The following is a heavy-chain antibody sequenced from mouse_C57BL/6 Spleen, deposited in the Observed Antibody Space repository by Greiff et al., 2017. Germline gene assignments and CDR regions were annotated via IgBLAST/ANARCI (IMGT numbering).Heavy chain of an antibody. V-gene: IGHV1-69*01. J-gene: IGHJ1*03. CDR1: GYTFTSYW. Sequence: VQLQQPGAELVMPGASVKLSCKASGYTFTSYWMHWVKQRPGQGLEWIGEIDPSDSDTNYNQKFKGKSTLTVDKSSSTAYMQLSSLTSEDSAVYYCARSDYYGSSLYWYFAVWGTGTTVTVSS. D-gene: IGHD1-1*01. CDR3: ARSDYYGSSLYWYFAV. CDR2: IDPSDSDT.